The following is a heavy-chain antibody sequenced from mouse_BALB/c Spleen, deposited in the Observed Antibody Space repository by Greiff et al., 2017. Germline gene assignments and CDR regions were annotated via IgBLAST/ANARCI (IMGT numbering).Heavy chain of an antibody. CDR2: IILKSNNYAT. CDR1: GFPFCNYW. V-gene: IGHV6-6*02. Sequence: EVQVVASGGGLVLPGGSMKLSCVASGFPFCNYWLNWVRPSTEKGLDSVAEIILKSNNYATHYAESVKGRFTISRDDSKRSVYRQMNNLRAEDTGMYYCTAYYGYRDYARDYWGQGTSVTVTS. CDR3: TAYYGYRDYARDY. D-gene: IGHD1-2*01. J-gene: IGHJ4*01.